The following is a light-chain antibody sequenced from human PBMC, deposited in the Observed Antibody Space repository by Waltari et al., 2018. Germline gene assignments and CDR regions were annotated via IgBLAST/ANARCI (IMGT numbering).Light chain of an antibody. J-gene: IGKJ1*01. CDR3: QHHFRLPAT. CDR2: GAS. CDR1: QSISRY. Sequence: LTQSPGTLSLSPGERATLSCRASQSISRYLAWYQQKPGQAPRLLIYGASTRATGIPDRFSGSVSGTDFSLTISGLEPEDSAVYYCQHHFRLPATFGQGTKVEIK. V-gene: IGKV3-20*01.